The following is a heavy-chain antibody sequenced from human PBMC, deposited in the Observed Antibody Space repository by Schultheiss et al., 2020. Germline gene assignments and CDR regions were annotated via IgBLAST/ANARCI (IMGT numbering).Heavy chain of an antibody. V-gene: IGHV3-52*01. CDR2: IKCDGSEK. J-gene: IGHJ4*02. CDR1: GFTFGTYW. D-gene: IGHD5-12*01. Sequence: GESLRLSCAVSGFTFGTYWMHWVCQAPEKGLEWVADIKCDGSEKYYVDSVKGRFTISRDNAKNSLYLQMNSLRAEDTAIYYCAKDAGWLPDLDYWGQGTLVTVSS. CDR3: AKDAGWLPDLDY.